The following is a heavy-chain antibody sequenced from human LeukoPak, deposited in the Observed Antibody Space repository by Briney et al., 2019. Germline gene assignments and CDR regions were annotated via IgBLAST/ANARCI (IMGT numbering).Heavy chain of an antibody. Sequence: GGSLRLSCAASGFTFSSHAMHWVRQAPGKGLEWVAVISYDGSNKYYADSVKGRFTISRDNSKNTLYLQMNSLRAEDTAVYYCARDLSAAGTIDYWGQGTLVTVSS. CDR2: ISYDGSNK. V-gene: IGHV3-30-3*01. CDR1: GFTFSSHA. J-gene: IGHJ4*02. D-gene: IGHD6-13*01. CDR3: ARDLSAAGTIDY.